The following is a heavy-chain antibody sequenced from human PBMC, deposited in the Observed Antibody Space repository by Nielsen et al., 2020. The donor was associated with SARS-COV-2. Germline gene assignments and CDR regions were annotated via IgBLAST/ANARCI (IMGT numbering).Heavy chain of an antibody. Sequence: ASVKVSCKASGYTFTHYYIYWVRQAPGQGLEWMGMINPSDGDTSYAQKFQGRVTMTRDTSTSTVYMELSSLRSEDTAVYFCARDGDSGSPGKYWGQGTLVTVSS. V-gene: IGHV1-46*01. CDR2: INPSDGDT. J-gene: IGHJ4*02. D-gene: IGHD1-26*01. CDR3: ARDGDSGSPGKY. CDR1: GYTFTHYY.